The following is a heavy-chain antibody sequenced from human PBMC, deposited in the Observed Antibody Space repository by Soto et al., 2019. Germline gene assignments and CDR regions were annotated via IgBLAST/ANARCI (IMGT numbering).Heavy chain of an antibody. Sequence: QVQLVESGGGLVQPGGSLRLSCAASGIVFSDYMSWVRQAPGKGLEWLSSISGSGGTIYSADSVKGRFTISRDNATNSLYLQMNNVRTEDTAVYYCARLPFPWGWFDPWGQGTLVTVSS. J-gene: IGHJ5*02. CDR1: GIVFSDY. CDR3: ARLPFPWGWFDP. CDR2: ISGSGGTI. D-gene: IGHD3-16*01. V-gene: IGHV3-11*01.